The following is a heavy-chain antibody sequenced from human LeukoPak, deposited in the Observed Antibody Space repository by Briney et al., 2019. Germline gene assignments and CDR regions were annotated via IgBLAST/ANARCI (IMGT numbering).Heavy chain of an antibody. Sequence: SETLSLTRTVSGGSISSGSYYWSWIRQPAGKGLEWIGRIYTSGSTNYNPSLKSRVTISVDTSKNQFSLKLSSVTAADTAVYYCARGGGRRGYSYGLYDYWGQGTLVTVSS. CDR1: GGSISSGSYY. V-gene: IGHV4-61*02. CDR3: ARGGGRRGYSYGLYDY. CDR2: IYTSGST. J-gene: IGHJ4*02. D-gene: IGHD5-18*01.